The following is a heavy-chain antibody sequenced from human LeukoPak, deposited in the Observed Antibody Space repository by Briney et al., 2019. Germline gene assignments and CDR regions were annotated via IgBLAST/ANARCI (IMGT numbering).Heavy chain of an antibody. CDR3: ARVDTAMVTFGY. D-gene: IGHD5-18*01. Sequence: SETLSLTCTVSGGSISSSSYYWGWIRQPPGKGLEWIGSIYYSGSTYYNPSLKSRVTISVDTSKNQFSLKLSSVTAADTAVYYCARVDTAMVTFGYWGQGTLVTVFS. CDR2: IYYSGST. CDR1: GGSISSSSYY. V-gene: IGHV4-39*01. J-gene: IGHJ4*02.